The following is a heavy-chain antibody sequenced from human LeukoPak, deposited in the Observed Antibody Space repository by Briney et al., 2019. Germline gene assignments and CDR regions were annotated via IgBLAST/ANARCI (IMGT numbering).Heavy chain of an antibody. Sequence: GGPLRLSCAASGFTFSSYDMHWVRQATGKGLEWVSAIGTAGDPYYPGSVKGRFTISRENAKNSLYLQMNSLRAGDTAVYYCARGGLNYGDYKYYYYYGMDVWGKGTTVTVSS. D-gene: IGHD4-17*01. CDR2: IGTAGDP. CDR3: ARGGLNYGDYKYYYYYGMDV. V-gene: IGHV3-13*05. CDR1: GFTFSSYD. J-gene: IGHJ6*04.